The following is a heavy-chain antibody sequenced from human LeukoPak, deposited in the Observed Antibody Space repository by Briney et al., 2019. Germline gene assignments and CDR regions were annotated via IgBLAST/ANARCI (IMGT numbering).Heavy chain of an antibody. V-gene: IGHV3-33*05. CDR3: ARGALDFDY. J-gene: IGHJ4*02. Sequence: GRSLRLSCAASGFTFSSYGMHWVRQAPGKGLEWVAVISDDGSNKYYADSVKGRFTISRDNAKNSLYLHMNSLKDEDTAVYYCARGALDFDYWGQGTLVTVSS. CDR1: GFTFSSYG. CDR2: ISDDGSNK.